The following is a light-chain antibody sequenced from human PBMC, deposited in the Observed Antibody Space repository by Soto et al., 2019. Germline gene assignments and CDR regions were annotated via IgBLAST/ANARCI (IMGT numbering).Light chain of an antibody. CDR2: EDN. J-gene: IGLJ3*02. Sequence: NFMLTQPHSVSESPGKTVIISCTRSSGSIASNYVQWYQQRPGSSPTTVIYEDNQRATGVHDRFYRSIDSSSISASLNISGLETEDEADYYCQSYDATNQVFGGGNQLTVL. CDR1: SGSIASNY. V-gene: IGLV6-57*01. CDR3: QSYDATNQV.